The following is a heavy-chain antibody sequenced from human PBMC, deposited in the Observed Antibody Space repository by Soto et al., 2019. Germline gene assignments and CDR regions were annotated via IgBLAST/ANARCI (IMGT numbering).Heavy chain of an antibody. V-gene: IGHV3-23*01. CDR1: EFTFSNYA. D-gene: IGHD3-22*01. Sequence: GASLRLSYAASEFTFSNYAMSWVRQAPGKGLEWVSAISYGGGTTYYVDSVKGRFTISRDNSKNTLYLQMNSLRAEDTAVYYCAKNPGYYYDSTGYHFDYWGQGT. CDR3: AKNPGYYYDSTGYHFDY. J-gene: IGHJ4*02. CDR2: ISYGGGTT.